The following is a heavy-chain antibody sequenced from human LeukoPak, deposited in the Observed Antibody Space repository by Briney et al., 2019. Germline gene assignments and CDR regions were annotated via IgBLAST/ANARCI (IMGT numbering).Heavy chain of an antibody. J-gene: IGHJ4*02. V-gene: IGHV4-59*08. D-gene: IGHD6-19*01. CDR3: ARHRYSSGWHKVDY. CDR2: IYYSGST. CDR1: GGSISSYY. Sequence: PSETLSLTCTVSGGSISSYYWSWIRQPPGKGLEWIGYIYYSGSTNYNPSLKSRVIISVDTSKNQFSLKLSSVTAADTAVYYCARHRYSSGWHKVDYWGQGTLVTVSS.